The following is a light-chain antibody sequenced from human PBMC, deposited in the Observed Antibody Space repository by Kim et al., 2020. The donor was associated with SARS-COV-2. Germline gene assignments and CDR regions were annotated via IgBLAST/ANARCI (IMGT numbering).Light chain of an antibody. V-gene: IGKV1-5*03. J-gene: IGKJ2*01. Sequence: SASVGDRVTITCRASQSIISWLAWYQVNPGKAPKLLIYKASTLQSDVPSRFSGSRSGTEFTLTISSLQPDDVATYYCQQYYSYPYTFGQGTKLEI. CDR1: QSIISW. CDR3: QQYYSYPYT. CDR2: KAS.